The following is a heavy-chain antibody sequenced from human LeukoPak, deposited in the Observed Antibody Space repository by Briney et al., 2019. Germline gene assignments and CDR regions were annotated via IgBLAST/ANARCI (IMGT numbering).Heavy chain of an antibody. CDR2: IYYSGST. J-gene: IGHJ4*02. Sequence: SGTLSLTCTVSGGSISYYYWRWIRQPPGKGLEWIGYIYYSGSTNYNPSLQSRVTISVDTSKHQFSLILSSVTAADTAVYYCARLQGSRAIDYWGQGTLVTVSS. V-gene: IGHV4-59*08. CDR1: GGSISYYY. CDR3: ARLQGSRAIDY. D-gene: IGHD1-26*01.